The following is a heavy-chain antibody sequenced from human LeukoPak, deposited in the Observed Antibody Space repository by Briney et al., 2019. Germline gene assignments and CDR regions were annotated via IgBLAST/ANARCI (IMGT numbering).Heavy chain of an antibody. D-gene: IGHD3-9*01. J-gene: IGHJ5*02. V-gene: IGHV3-7*03. Sequence: PGGSLRLSCAASGFTFSSYWMSWVRQASGKGLEGVANIKQDGSEKYYVESVKGRFTISRDNAKNSLYLQMNSLRAEDTAVYYCARDYFYYDILTGYVGWFDPWGQGTLVTVSS. CDR1: GFTFSSYW. CDR2: IKQDGSEK. CDR3: ARDYFYYDILTGYVGWFDP.